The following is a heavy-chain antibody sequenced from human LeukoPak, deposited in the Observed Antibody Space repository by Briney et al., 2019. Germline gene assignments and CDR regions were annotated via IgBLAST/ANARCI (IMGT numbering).Heavy chain of an antibody. Sequence: GGSLRLSCAASGYIFSTYWMHWVRQAPGKGLEWVAVISYDGSNKYYADSVKGRFTISRDNSKNTLYLQMNSLRAEDTAVYYCAKDRAVTGTTPLGYWGQGTLVTVSS. CDR2: ISYDGSNK. J-gene: IGHJ4*02. CDR3: AKDRAVTGTTPLGY. D-gene: IGHD1-20*01. CDR1: GYIFSTYW. V-gene: IGHV3-30*18.